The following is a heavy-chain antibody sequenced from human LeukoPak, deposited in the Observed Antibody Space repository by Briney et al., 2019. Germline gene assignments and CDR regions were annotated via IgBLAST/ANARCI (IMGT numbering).Heavy chain of an antibody. Sequence: GGSLRLSCAASGFTFSSYAMSWVRQAPGKGLEWVANIKQDGGEKYYVDSVKGRFTISRDNAKNSLYLQMSSLRAEDTAVYYCARGGVVVPAAPPNWFDPWGQGTLVTVSS. D-gene: IGHD2-2*01. V-gene: IGHV3-7*03. J-gene: IGHJ5*02. CDR1: GFTFSSYA. CDR2: IKQDGGEK. CDR3: ARGGVVVPAAPPNWFDP.